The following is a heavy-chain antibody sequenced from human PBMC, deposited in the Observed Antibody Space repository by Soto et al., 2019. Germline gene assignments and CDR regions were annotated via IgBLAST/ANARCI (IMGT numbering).Heavy chain of an antibody. CDR1: GGSISSYY. Sequence: QVQLQESGPGLVKPSETLSLTCTVSGGSISSYYWSWIRQPPGKGLEWIGYIYYSGSTNYNPSLTMRVAISTSTSKNEFSRKLSSETAADTGVYYCATSLGWGGYDPWGQGTLVTVSS. CDR2: IYYSGST. CDR3: ATSLGWGGYDP. J-gene: IGHJ5*02. D-gene: IGHD5-12*01. V-gene: IGHV4-59*08.